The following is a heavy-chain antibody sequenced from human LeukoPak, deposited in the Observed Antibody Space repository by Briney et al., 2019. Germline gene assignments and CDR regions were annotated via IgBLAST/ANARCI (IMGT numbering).Heavy chain of an antibody. CDR1: GGSISSYY. CDR2: IYTSGST. V-gene: IGHV4-4*07. Sequence: SETLSLTCTVSGGSISSYYWSWIRQPAGKGLEWIGRIYTSGSTNYNPSLKSRVTISVDTSKNQFSLKLSSVTAADTAVYYCARVVHRPRYFDWLLLPMVWFDPWGQGTLVTVSS. CDR3: ARVVHRPRYFDWLLLPMVWFDP. D-gene: IGHD3-9*01. J-gene: IGHJ5*02.